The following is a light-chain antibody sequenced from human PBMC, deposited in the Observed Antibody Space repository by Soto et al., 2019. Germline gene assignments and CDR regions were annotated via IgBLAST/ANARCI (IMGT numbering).Light chain of an antibody. CDR2: WAS. V-gene: IGKV4-1*01. CDR3: QQYYSTPLT. CDR1: QSVLYNSNNKNY. Sequence: DIVMTQSPDSLAVSLGERATINCKSSQSVLYNSNNKNYLAWYQQKPGQPPKLLIYWASTRESGVPDRFSGSGSATDVTLTISSLHAEDVAVYYCQQYYSTPLTFGGGTKVEIK. J-gene: IGKJ4*01.